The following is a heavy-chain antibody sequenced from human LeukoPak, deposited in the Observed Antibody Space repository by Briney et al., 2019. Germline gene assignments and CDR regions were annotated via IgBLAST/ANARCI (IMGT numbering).Heavy chain of an antibody. V-gene: IGHV3-74*01. Sequence: GGSLRLSCAASGFTFVSYWMHWVRQAPGKGLLWVSRINGYGSSTDFADSVKGRFTISKDNAKNTLYLQMNSLRAEDTAVYYCARDAPGNTALDYWGQGTLVTVSS. J-gene: IGHJ4*02. CDR3: ARDAPGNTALDY. CDR1: GFTFVSYW. D-gene: IGHD5-18*01. CDR2: INGYGSST.